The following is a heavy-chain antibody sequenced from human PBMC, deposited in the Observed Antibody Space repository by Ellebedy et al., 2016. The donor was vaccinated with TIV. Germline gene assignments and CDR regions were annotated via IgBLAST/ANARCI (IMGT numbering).Heavy chain of an antibody. CDR2: ITWNSGSI. CDR3: AKADSGSIVKHVSWFDP. Sequence: SLKISCAASGFTFDDYAMHWVRQAPGKGLEWVSGITWNSGSIGYADSVKGRFTISRDNAKNSLYLQMNSLRAEDTALYYCAKADSGSIVKHVSWFDPWGKGTLVTVSS. D-gene: IGHD1-26*01. CDR1: GFTFDDYA. V-gene: IGHV3-9*01. J-gene: IGHJ5*02.